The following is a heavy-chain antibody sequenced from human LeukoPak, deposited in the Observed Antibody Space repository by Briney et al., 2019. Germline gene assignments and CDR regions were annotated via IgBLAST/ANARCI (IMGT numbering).Heavy chain of an antibody. J-gene: IGHJ4*02. Sequence: GGSLRLSCAAAGFTVSSYAISLVRQAPRDGLGCVSAISDRVGSTYQADYVKGRFTISRDNSKNSLCLQMNNLTSKGPSVYCCAKGGKWGSGTYGLLDSWGEGKPVTASS. CDR3: AKGGKWGSGTYGLLDS. V-gene: IGHV3-23*01. CDR1: GFTVSSYA. D-gene: IGHD4-23*01. CDR2: ISDRVGST.